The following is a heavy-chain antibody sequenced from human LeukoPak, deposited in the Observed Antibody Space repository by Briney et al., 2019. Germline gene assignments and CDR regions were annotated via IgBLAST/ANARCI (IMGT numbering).Heavy chain of an antibody. CDR1: GGSFSGYY. CDR3: AGGCYSGGSSIYYFDY. D-gene: IGHD2-15*01. CDR2: INHSGST. Sequence: SETLSLTCAVYGGSFSGYYWSWIRQPPGKGLEWIGEINHSGSTNYNPSLKSRVTISVDTSKNQFSLKLSSVTAADTAVYYCAGGCYSGGSSIYYFDYWGQGTLVTVSS. J-gene: IGHJ4*02. V-gene: IGHV4-34*01.